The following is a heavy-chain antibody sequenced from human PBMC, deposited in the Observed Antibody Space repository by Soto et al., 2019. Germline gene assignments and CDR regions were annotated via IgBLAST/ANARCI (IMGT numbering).Heavy chain of an antibody. D-gene: IGHD3-9*01. J-gene: IGHJ6*02. CDR1: GYTFTGYY. Sequence: VKVSCKASGYTFTGYYMHWVRQAPGRGLEWMGWINPNSGGTNYAQKFQGRVTMTRDTSISTAYMELSRLRSDDTAVYYCAREKDDILTGYDYYYYGMDVSGQRITVTVSS. V-gene: IGHV1-2*02. CDR3: AREKDDILTGYDYYYYGMDV. CDR2: INPNSGGT.